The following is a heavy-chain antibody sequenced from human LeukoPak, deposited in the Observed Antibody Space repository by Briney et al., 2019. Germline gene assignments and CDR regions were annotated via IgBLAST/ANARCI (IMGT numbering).Heavy chain of an antibody. J-gene: IGHJ4*01. V-gene: IGHV3-48*02. CDR2: ITTSSSAK. D-gene: IGHD5-12*01. CDR3: AGDVEMATIGDY. Sequence: GSLRLSCAASGFTFSSYAMSWVRQAPGKGLEWVSFITTSSSAKYYADSVKGRFTISRDNAKNSLELHMNSLREDDTAVYYCAGDVEMATIGDYWGQGTLVIVSS. CDR1: GFTFSSYA.